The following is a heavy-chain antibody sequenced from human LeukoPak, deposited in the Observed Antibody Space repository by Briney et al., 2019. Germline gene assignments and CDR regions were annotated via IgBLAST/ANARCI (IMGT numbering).Heavy chain of an antibody. CDR3: ARDLQLPSPFQH. D-gene: IGHD5-24*01. Sequence: PGGSLRLSCAASGFTFSSYSMNWVRQAPGKGLEWVSSISSSSSYIYYAGSVKGRFTISRDNAKNSLYLQMNSLRAEDTAVYYCARDLQLPSPFQHWGQGTLVTVSS. V-gene: IGHV3-21*01. J-gene: IGHJ1*01. CDR1: GFTFSSYS. CDR2: ISSSSSYI.